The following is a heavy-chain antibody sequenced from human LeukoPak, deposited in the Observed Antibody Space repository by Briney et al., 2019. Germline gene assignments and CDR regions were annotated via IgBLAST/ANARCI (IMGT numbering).Heavy chain of an antibody. V-gene: IGHV4-39*01. D-gene: IGHD6-13*01. CDR2: IYYSGST. Sequence: SETLSLTCTVSGGSISSSSYYWGWIRQPPGKGVEWVGSIYYSGSTYYNPSLKSRVTISVDTSNNQFSLKLSSVTAADTAVYYCARHVYVAAAPDYWGQGTLVTVSS. J-gene: IGHJ4*02. CDR3: ARHVYVAAAPDY. CDR1: GGSISSSSYY.